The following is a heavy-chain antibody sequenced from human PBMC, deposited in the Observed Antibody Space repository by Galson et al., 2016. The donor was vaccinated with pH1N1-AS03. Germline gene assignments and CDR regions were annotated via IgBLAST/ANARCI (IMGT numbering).Heavy chain of an antibody. Sequence: SVKVSCKASGLTFSSYAISWVRQAPGQGLEWMGGVKGVFRTTNYAQKFQGRITITMDQSTGTAYMEVSSLRAEDTAVYYGATAGNYCDIRRLDYWGQGTPVTVFS. D-gene: IGHD3-9*01. CDR2: VKGVFRTT. V-gene: IGHV1-69*05. CDR3: ATAGNYCDIRRLDY. CDR1: GLTFSSYA. J-gene: IGHJ4*02.